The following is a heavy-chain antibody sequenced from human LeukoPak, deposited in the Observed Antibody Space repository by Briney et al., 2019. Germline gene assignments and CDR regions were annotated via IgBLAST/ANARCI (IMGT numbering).Heavy chain of an antibody. CDR2: ISGSGNTI. V-gene: IGHV3-11*01. Sequence: GGSLRLSCAASGFTFSDYYMSWIRQAPGKGLEWVSYISGSGNTIYYADSVKGRFTLSMDNAKYSVYLHMNRLRADDTAVYYCATDVGQLWSPDNWGQGTLVTVSS. CDR3: ATDVGQLWSPDN. CDR1: GFTFSDYY. D-gene: IGHD5-18*01. J-gene: IGHJ4*02.